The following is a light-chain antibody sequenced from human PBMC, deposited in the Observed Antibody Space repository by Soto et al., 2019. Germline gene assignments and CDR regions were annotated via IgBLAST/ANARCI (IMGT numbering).Light chain of an antibody. V-gene: IGKV1-39*01. CDR3: QQSFTTPS. CDR1: QTVSSY. CDR2: ATS. Sequence: DIQMTQSPSSLSASVGDRVNITCRPSQTVSSYLNWYQQKPGTVPKLLIYATSNLQSGVPSRFSGRGFGTDFTLTISSLQPEDFATYYCQQSFTTPSFGQGTRLEI. J-gene: IGKJ5*01.